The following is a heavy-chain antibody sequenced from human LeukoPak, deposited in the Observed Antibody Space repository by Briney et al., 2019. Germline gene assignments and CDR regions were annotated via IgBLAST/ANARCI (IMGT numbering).Heavy chain of an antibody. J-gene: IGHJ4*02. Sequence: ASVKVSCKASGYTFTSYGISWVRQAPGQGLEWMGWISAYNGNTNYAQKLQGRVTMTTDTSTSTAYMELRSLRSDDTAVYYCARGNQYCSSTSCSHFDYWGQGTLVTVSS. D-gene: IGHD2-2*01. CDR1: GYTFTSYG. CDR3: ARGNQYCSSTSCSHFDY. V-gene: IGHV1-18*01. CDR2: ISAYNGNT.